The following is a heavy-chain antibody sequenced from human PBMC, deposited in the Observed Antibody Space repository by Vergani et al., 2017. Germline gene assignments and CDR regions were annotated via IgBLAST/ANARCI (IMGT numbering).Heavy chain of an antibody. CDR2: IYTSGST. Sequence: QVQLQESGPGLVKPSQTLSLTCTVSGGSISSGSYYWSWIRQPAGKGLEWLGRIYTSGSTNYNPSLKSRVTMSVDTSKNQFSLKLNSVTDADTAVYYCARYGGTYYYDSSGYAFDYWGQGTLVTVSS. CDR3: ARYGGTYYYDSSGYAFDY. J-gene: IGHJ4*02. V-gene: IGHV4-61*02. D-gene: IGHD3-22*01. CDR1: GGSISSGSYY.